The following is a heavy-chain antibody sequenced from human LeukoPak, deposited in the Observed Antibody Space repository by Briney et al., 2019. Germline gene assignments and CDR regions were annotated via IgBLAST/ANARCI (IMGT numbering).Heavy chain of an antibody. V-gene: IGHV4-59*01. CDR2: IYYNVYT. Sequence: SETLSLTCTVSGGSISSYYWSWIRQPPGKGLEWIGYIYYNVYTKYTPSLKSRVTISVDTSKNQFSLKLSSVTAADTAVYYCAREDPQTTVPEGMDVWGQGTTVTVSS. J-gene: IGHJ6*02. CDR1: GGSISSYY. CDR3: AREDPQTTVPEGMDV. D-gene: IGHD4-17*01.